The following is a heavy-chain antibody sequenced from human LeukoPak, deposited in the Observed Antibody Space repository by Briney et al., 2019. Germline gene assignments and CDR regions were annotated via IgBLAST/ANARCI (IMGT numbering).Heavy chain of an antibody. Sequence: SSQTLSLTCTVSGGSISSGSYYWSWIRQPAGKGLEWIGRIYTSGSTNYNPFLKSRVTISVDTSKNQFSLKLSSVTAADTAVYYCARAVRPTKASAMVYYYYYYYMDVWGKGTTVTVSS. D-gene: IGHD5-18*01. V-gene: IGHV4-61*02. J-gene: IGHJ6*03. CDR2: IYTSGST. CDR3: ARAVRPTKASAMVYYYYYYYMDV. CDR1: GGSISSGSYY.